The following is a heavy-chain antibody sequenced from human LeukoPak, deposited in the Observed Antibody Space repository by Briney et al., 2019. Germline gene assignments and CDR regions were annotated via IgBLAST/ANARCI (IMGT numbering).Heavy chain of an antibody. J-gene: IGHJ4*02. CDR3: ARDEWLVRGGGFDY. CDR1: GDSVSSNSAA. CDR2: TYYRSKWYN. D-gene: IGHD6-19*01. Sequence: PSQTLSLTCAISGDSVSSNSAAWNWIRQSPSRGLEWLGRTYYRSKWYNDYAVSVKSRITINPDTSKNQFPLQLNSVTPEDTAVYYCARDEWLVRGGGFDYWGQGTLVTVSS. V-gene: IGHV6-1*01.